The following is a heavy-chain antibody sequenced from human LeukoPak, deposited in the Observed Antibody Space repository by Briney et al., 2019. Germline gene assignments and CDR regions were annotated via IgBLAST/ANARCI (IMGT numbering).Heavy chain of an antibody. CDR1: GGSISSYY. CDR2: IYTSGTT. J-gene: IGHJ4*02. CDR3: ASSTGSGSYYPLFDY. D-gene: IGHD3-10*01. V-gene: IGHV4-4*07. Sequence: PSETLSLTCTVSGGSISSYYWNWIRQPAGKALEWIGRIYTSGTTSYNPSLKSRVTMSVDTSKNQFSLKLSSVTAADTAVYYCASSTGSGSYYPLFDYWGQGTLVTVSS.